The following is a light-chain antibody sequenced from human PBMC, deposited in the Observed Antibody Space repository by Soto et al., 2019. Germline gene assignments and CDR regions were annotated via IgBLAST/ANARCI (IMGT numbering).Light chain of an antibody. Sequence: DIQMTQSPSSLSASVGDRVTVTCRASQSIGRYLSWYQQKPGKAPKLLIYSVSILRPGVPSRFSGSDSGTDFTITISGLQPEDFATCYCQQSFSAPRTFAPGPRLE. CDR2: SVS. CDR1: QSIGRY. V-gene: IGKV1-39*01. CDR3: QQSFSAPRT. J-gene: IGKJ2*01.